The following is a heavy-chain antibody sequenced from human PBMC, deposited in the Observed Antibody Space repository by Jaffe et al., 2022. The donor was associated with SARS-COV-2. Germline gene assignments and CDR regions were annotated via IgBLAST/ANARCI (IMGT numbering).Heavy chain of an antibody. CDR2: ISGSRNNI. J-gene: IGHJ4*02. CDR3: ARVSPIREQLWLLADY. V-gene: IGHV3-21*01. Sequence: EVQLVESGGGLVKPGGSLRLSCAASGFTFSSYSMSWVRQAPGKGLEWVSSISGSRNNIYYADSVKGRLTISRDNAKNSLYLQMNSLRAEDTAVYYCARVSPIREQLWLLADYWGQGTLVTVSS. D-gene: IGHD5-18*01. CDR1: GFTFSSYS.